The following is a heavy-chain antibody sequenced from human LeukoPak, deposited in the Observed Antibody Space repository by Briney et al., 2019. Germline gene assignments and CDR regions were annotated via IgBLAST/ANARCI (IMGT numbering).Heavy chain of an antibody. Sequence: GASVKVSCKASGYTFTGYYMHWVRQAPGQGLEWMGWINPNSGDTNYAQKFQGRVTMTRDTSISTAYMELSRLRSDDTAVYYCARDNSVEDTAWWFDPWGQGTLVTVSS. D-gene: IGHD4-23*01. CDR3: ARDNSVEDTAWWFDP. J-gene: IGHJ5*02. CDR1: GYTFTGYY. V-gene: IGHV1-2*02. CDR2: INPNSGDT.